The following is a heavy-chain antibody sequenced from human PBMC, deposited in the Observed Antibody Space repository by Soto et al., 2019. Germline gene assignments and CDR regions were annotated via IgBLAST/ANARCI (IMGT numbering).Heavy chain of an antibody. V-gene: IGHV3-48*03. CDR3: ASRAYNYGATNYYAYYGLDV. CDR2: ISGSGTTK. CDR1: GFSFSGYE. Sequence: GGSLRLSCAASGFSFSGYEMNWVRQAPGKGLEWISYISGSGTTKYYADSVKGRFTISKDNAKKSLYLQMSSLRAEDTALYYCASRAYNYGATNYYAYYGLDVWGQGTTVTVS. D-gene: IGHD5-18*01. J-gene: IGHJ6*02.